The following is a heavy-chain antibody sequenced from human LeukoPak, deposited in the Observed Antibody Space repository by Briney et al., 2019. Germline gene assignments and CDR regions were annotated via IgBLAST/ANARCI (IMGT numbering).Heavy chain of an antibody. V-gene: IGHV3-53*01. CDR3: AAVHWNAFDM. CDR2: INSGGST. D-gene: IGHD1-1*01. Sequence: QAGGSLRLSCAASGFTVSSNYMSWVRQVPGKGLEWGSIINSGGSTHYAVSVKGRFTISRDNSKNTVYLQMNSLRAEDTAVYYCAAVHWNAFDMWGQGTMGTVSS. CDR1: GFTVSSNY. J-gene: IGHJ3*02.